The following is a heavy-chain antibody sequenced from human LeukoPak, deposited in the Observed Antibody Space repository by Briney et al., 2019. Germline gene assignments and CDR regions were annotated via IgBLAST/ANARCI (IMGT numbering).Heavy chain of an antibody. Sequence: PSETLSLTCTVSGGSISSGDYYWSWIRQPPGKGLEWIGYIYYSGSTYYNPSLKSRVTISVDTSKNQFSLKLSSVTAADTAVYYCARESDPRYCSSTSCRYKGGFDPWGQGTLVTVSS. V-gene: IGHV4-30-4*01. D-gene: IGHD2-2*01. J-gene: IGHJ5*02. CDR2: IYYSGST. CDR1: GGSISSGDYY. CDR3: ARESDPRYCSSTSCRYKGGFDP.